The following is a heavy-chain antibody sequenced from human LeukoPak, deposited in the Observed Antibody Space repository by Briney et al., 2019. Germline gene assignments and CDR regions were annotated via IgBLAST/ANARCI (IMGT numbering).Heavy chain of an antibody. CDR2: ISRTSSYI. CDR3: ARGRRIAAAGLYYFDY. D-gene: IGHD6-13*01. Sequence: GGSLRLSCAASGFTFSSYSMNWVRQAPGKGLEWVSAISRTSSYIYYADSVKGRFTISRDNAKHSLYLQMNSLRAEDTAVYYCARGRRIAAAGLYYFDYWGQGTLVTVSS. CDR1: GFTFSSYS. J-gene: IGHJ4*02. V-gene: IGHV3-21*01.